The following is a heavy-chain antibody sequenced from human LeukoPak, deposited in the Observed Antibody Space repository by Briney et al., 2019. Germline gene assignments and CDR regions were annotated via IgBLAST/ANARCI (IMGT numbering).Heavy chain of an antibody. D-gene: IGHD1-14*01. CDR1: GGSISSSSYY. CDR2: IYYSGST. Sequence: SETLSLTCTVSGGSISSSSYYWGWIRQPPGKGLEWIGSIYYSGSTYYNPSLKSRVTISVDTSKNQFSLKLSSVTAADTAVYYCARRETGRPNWFDPWGQGTLVTVSS. CDR3: ARRETGRPNWFDP. J-gene: IGHJ5*02. V-gene: IGHV4-39*07.